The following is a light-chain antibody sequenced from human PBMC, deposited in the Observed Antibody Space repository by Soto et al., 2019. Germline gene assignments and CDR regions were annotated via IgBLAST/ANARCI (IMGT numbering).Light chain of an antibody. CDR3: QQYNTYPRT. J-gene: IGKJ1*01. CDR2: GAS. CDR1: QSIRSY. Sequence: DLQMTRSPSNLPAFAVDRVTNTCRSSQSIRSYLSWYQQKPGKAPHXXIYGASSLERGVPSRFSGSGSGTEFTLTISSLQTADFATYYCQQYNTYPRTFGQGTKVDIK. V-gene: IGKV1-5*01.